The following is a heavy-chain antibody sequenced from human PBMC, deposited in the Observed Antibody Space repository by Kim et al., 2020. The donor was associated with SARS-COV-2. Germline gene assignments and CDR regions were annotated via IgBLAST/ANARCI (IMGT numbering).Heavy chain of an antibody. CDR1: GFTFSSYA. J-gene: IGHJ4*02. CDR2: INGIGSST. D-gene: IGHD2-2*01. Sequence: GGSLRLSCAASGFTFSSYAMTWVRQAPGKGLEWVSTINGIGSSTYYADSVKGRFTISRDNSKNTLYLQMNSLRAEDTAVYYCAKGREGWFGAAIFYFDYWGQGTLVTVSS. V-gene: IGHV3-23*01. CDR3: AKGREGWFGAAIFYFDY.